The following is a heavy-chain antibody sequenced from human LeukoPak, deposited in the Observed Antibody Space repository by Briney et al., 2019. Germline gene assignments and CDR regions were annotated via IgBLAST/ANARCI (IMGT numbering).Heavy chain of an antibody. CDR2: VNPSGDST. CDR1: EYTFTAYY. D-gene: IGHD1-26*01. CDR3: ARDSIGSGSYSRN. Sequence: ASVKVSCKASEYTFTAYYMHWVRQAPGQGLEWMGRVNPSGDSTSYAQKFQGRVTMTTDMSTSTVYMEMSSLRSEDTAVYYCARDSIGSGSYSRNWGQGTMVTVSS. J-gene: IGHJ3*01. V-gene: IGHV1-46*01.